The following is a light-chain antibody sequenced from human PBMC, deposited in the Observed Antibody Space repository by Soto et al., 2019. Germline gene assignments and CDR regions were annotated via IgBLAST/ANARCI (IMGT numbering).Light chain of an antibody. J-gene: IGKJ1*01. CDR1: QSIRTN. V-gene: IGKV3-20*01. CDR3: EQYGSSPRT. Sequence: EIVMTQSPATLSVSPGERATLSCRASQSIRTNIAWYQQKPGQAPRLLIYDASTRATGIPARFSGSGSGTDFTLTISRLEPEDSAVYYCEQYGSSPRTFGQGTKVDI. CDR2: DAS.